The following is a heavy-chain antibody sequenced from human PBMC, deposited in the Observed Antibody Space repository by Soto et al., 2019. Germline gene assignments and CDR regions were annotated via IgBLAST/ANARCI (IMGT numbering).Heavy chain of an antibody. CDR2: ISVYSGYA. J-gene: IGHJ5*02. CDR1: GYSFYNSG. CDR3: SKNGTTWFAA. D-gene: IGHD1-1*01. Sequence: QVQLVQSGPELKKPGASVKVSCKTSGYSFYNSGISWVRQAPGQGLEWMGWISVYSGYAHYAQKFQGRVTMTAYTFTSTSYMEWRGLISDSTAMYYCSKNGTTWFAAWGQGTLVTVSS. V-gene: IGHV1-18*01.